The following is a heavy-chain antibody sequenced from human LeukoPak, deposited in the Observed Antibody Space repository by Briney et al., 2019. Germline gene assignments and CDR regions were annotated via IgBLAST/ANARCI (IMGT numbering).Heavy chain of an antibody. V-gene: IGHV3-30*04. J-gene: IGHJ4*02. D-gene: IGHD2-21*01. Sequence: PGRSLRLSCAASGFTFSFYTMYWVGQAPGKGLEWVAFISYDGSNKYYADSVKGRFTISRDNSKNTLYLQMNSLRAEDTAVYYCARFAQLFLVVGLDYWGQGTLVTVSS. CDR2: ISYDGSNK. CDR3: ARFAQLFLVVGLDY. CDR1: GFTFSFYT.